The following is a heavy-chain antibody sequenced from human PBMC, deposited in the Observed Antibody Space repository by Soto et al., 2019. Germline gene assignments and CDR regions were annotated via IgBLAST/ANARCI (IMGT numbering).Heavy chain of an antibody. CDR2: INAGNGNT. CDR3: ARSSYDFWSGYPGDY. V-gene: IGHV1-3*01. D-gene: IGHD3-3*01. J-gene: IGHJ4*02. Sequence: QVQLVQSGAEVKKPGASVKVSCKASGYTFTSYAMHWVRQAPGQRLEWMGWINAGNGNTKYSQKFQGRVTITRDTSASTADMELSSLRSEDTAVYYCARSSYDFWSGYPGDYWGQGTLVTVSS. CDR1: GYTFTSYA.